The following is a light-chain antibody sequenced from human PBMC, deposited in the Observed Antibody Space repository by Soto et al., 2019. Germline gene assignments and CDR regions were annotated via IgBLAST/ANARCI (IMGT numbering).Light chain of an antibody. J-gene: IGKJ1*01. CDR3: QKYASALYI. Sequence: EIQMTQSPSSLSASVGDRVTITCRASQGISNYLAWYQQKPGKVPKLLLYVASTLQSSFPPRLSGSESGTDLALLITILQPEDVAPYYCQKYASALYIFCQGKKVAI. CDR1: QGISNY. CDR2: VAS. V-gene: IGKV1-27*01.